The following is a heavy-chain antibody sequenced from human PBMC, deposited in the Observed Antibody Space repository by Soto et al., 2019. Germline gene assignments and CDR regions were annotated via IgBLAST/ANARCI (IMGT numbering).Heavy chain of an antibody. D-gene: IGHD2-2*01. CDR2: ISGSGGST. J-gene: IGHJ4*02. CDR1: GIIFSSYA. CDR3: AKGGAAFYCSSSSCYLDY. V-gene: IGHV3-23*01. Sequence: GGCLRLSCAASGIIFSSYAMSWVSKAPGKGLEWVSAISGSGGSTYYADSVKGRFTISRDNSKNTLYLQMNSLRAEDTAVYYCAKGGAAFYCSSSSCYLDYWGQGTLVTVSS.